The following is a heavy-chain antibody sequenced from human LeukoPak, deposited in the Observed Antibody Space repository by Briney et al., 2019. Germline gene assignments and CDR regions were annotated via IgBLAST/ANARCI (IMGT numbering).Heavy chain of an antibody. V-gene: IGHV3-30*02. CDR2: MRYDGSNK. D-gene: IGHD6-19*01. CDR1: GFTFSNYG. Sequence: GGSLRLSCAASGFTFSNYGMHWVRQAPGEGLEWMAFMRYDGSNKYYADSVKGRFTISRDNSKNTLYLQMNSLRAEDTAVYYCAKESTAYSSGWDPALDYWGQGTLVTVSS. J-gene: IGHJ4*02. CDR3: AKESTAYSSGWDPALDY.